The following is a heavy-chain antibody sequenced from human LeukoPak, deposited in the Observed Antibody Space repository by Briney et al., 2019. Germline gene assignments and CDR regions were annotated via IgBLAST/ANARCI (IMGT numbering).Heavy chain of an antibody. Sequence: GGSLRLSCAASGFTFSSYAMHWVRQAPGKGLEWVAAISFDGSDKYYADPVKGRFTISRDNSKNTLYLQMNSLRVEDTAVNYCARACSGSRCYYYGMDVWGKGTTVTVSS. D-gene: IGHD2-2*01. V-gene: IGHV3-30*04. CDR3: ARACSGSRCYYYGMDV. CDR2: ISFDGSDK. CDR1: GFTFSSYA. J-gene: IGHJ6*04.